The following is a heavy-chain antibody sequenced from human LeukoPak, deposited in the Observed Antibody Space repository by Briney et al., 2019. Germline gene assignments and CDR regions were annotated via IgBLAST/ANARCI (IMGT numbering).Heavy chain of an antibody. Sequence: PSETLSLTCTVAGFSISKGFYWGWVRQPLGKGLEFIATIYYDGTSHYNPSLESRATISVDTSRNQFSLKLTSVTAADTAVYYCARDVSWDESFQRWGQGTLVTVSS. D-gene: IGHD1-26*01. CDR2: IYYDGTS. J-gene: IGHJ1*01. CDR1: GFSISKGFY. CDR3: ARDVSWDESFQR. V-gene: IGHV4-38-2*02.